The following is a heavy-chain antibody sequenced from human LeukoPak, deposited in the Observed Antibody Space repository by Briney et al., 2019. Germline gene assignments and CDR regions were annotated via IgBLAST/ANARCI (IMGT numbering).Heavy chain of an antibody. CDR3: ARDLDVDTAMVYDY. D-gene: IGHD5-18*01. CDR2: ISSSSSYI. J-gene: IGHJ4*02. CDR1: GFTFSSYS. Sequence: PGGSLRLSCAASGFTFSSYSMNWVRQAPGKGLEWVSSISSSSSYIYYADSVKGRFTISRDNAKNSLYLQMNSLRAEDTAVYYCARDLDVDTAMVYDYWGQGTLVTVSS. V-gene: IGHV3-21*01.